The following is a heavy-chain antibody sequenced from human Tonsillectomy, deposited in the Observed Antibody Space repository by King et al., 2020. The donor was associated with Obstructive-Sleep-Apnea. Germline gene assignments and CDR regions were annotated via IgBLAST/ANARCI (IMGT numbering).Heavy chain of an antibody. J-gene: IGHJ3*02. D-gene: IGHD3-22*01. CDR3: AKDRLIAPGSNDAFDI. CDR1: GFTFDDYA. CDR2: ISWNSGSI. Sequence: EVQLVQSGGGLVQPGRSLRLSCAASGFTFDDYAMHWVRQAPGKGLEWVSGISWNSGSIGYADSVKGRFTISRDNAKNSLFLQMNSLRAEDTALYYCAKDRLIAPGSNDAFDICGQGTMVTVSS. V-gene: IGHV3-9*01.